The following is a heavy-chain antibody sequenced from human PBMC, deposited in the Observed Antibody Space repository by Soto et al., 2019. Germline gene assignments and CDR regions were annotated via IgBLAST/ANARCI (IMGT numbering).Heavy chain of an antibody. CDR3: AKDYYGSP. CDR2: ISYDGSNK. CDR1: GFTFSSYG. J-gene: IGHJ5*02. V-gene: IGHV3-30*18. Sequence: GGALRLSCAASGFTFSSYGMHWVRQAPGKGLEWVAVISYDGSNKYYADSVKGRFTISRDNSKNTLYLQMNSLRAEDTAVYYCAKDYYGSPWGQGTLVTVSS. D-gene: IGHD3-10*01.